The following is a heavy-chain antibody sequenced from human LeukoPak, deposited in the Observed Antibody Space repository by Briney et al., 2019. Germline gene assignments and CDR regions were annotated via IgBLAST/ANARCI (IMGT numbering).Heavy chain of an antibody. J-gene: IGHJ4*02. CDR2: INHSGST. Sequence: PSETLSLTCAVYGGSFSGYYWSWIRQPPGKGLEWIGEINHSGSTNYNPSLKSRVTISVDTSKNQFSLKLSSVTAADTAVYYCARAGAYSSSGVFDYWGQGTLVTVSS. D-gene: IGHD6-13*01. CDR1: GGSFSGYY. V-gene: IGHV4-34*01. CDR3: ARAGAYSSSGVFDY.